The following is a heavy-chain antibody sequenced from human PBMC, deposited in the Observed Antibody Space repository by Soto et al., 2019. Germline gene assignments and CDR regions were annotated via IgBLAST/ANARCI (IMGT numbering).Heavy chain of an antibody. CDR3: AADATARQQMVPSDY. CDR1: GFTFTSSA. V-gene: IGHV1-58*01. CDR2: IAVGSGYT. J-gene: IGHJ4*02. D-gene: IGHD2-8*01. Sequence: SVKVSCKASGFTFTSSAFQWVRQARGQRLEWIGWIAVGSGYTNYAQRFQDRVTLTRDMSTATTYMELSRLTSEDTAIYYCAADATARQQMVPSDYWGQGTLVTVSS.